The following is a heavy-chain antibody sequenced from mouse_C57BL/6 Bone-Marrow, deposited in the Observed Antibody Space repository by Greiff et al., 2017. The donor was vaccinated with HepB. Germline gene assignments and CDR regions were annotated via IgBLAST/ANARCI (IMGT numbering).Heavy chain of an antibody. D-gene: IGHD1-1*01. J-gene: IGHJ3*01. V-gene: IGHV1-69*01. Sequence: VQLQQPGAELVMPGASVKLSCKASGYTFTSYWMHWVKQRPGQGLEWIGEIDPSDSYTNYNQKFKGKSTLTVDKSSSTAYMQLSSLTSEDSAVYYCARSYYYGSSYFFAYWGQGTLVTVSA. CDR3: ARSYYYGSSYFFAY. CDR2: IDPSDSYT. CDR1: GYTFTSYW.